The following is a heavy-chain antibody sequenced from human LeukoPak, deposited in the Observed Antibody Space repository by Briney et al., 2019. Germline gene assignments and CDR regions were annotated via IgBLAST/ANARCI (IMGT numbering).Heavy chain of an antibody. CDR1: GGTFISYA. J-gene: IGHJ3*02. Sequence: ASVKVSCKASGGTFISYAISWVRQAPGQGLEWMGGVIPIYGTPDYAQKLQGRVTITTDESTSTAFMELSSLRSEDTAVYYCTRAASYDFLYDAFDIWGQGTMVTVSS. CDR2: VIPIYGTP. V-gene: IGHV1-69*05. CDR3: TRAASYDFLYDAFDI. D-gene: IGHD3-3*01.